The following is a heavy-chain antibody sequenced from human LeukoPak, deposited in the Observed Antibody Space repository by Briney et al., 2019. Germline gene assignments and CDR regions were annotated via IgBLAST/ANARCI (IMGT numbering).Heavy chain of an antibody. CDR3: AKDTYSSGWIVDY. CDR2: ISGSGGST. V-gene: IGHV3-23*01. CDR1: GYSFTDYW. J-gene: IGHJ4*02. D-gene: IGHD6-19*01. Sequence: GESLKISCKASGYSFTDYWIGWVRQAPGKGLEWVSAISGSGGSTYYADSVKGRFTISRDNSKNTLYLQMNSLRAEDTAVYYCAKDTYSSGWIVDYWGQGTLVTVSS.